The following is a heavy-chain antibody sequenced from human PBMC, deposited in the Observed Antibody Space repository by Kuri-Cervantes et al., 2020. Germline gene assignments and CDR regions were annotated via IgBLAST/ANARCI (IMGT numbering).Heavy chain of an antibody. D-gene: IGHD2-15*01. Sequence: SVKVSCKASGGTFSSYAISWVRQAPGQGLEWMGGIIPIFGTANCAQKFQGRVTITADESTSTAYMELSSLRSEDTAVYYCASHSGYCGGGSCYSTFSYYYYMDVWGKGTTVTVSS. CDR3: ASHSGYCGGGSCYSTFSYYYYMDV. CDR1: GGTFSSYA. V-gene: IGHV1-69*13. J-gene: IGHJ6*03. CDR2: IIPIFGTA.